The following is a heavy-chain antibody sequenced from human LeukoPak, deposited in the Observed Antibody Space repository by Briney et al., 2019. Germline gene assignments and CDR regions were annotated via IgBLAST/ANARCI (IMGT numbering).Heavy chain of an antibody. CDR1: GGTFSSYT. D-gene: IGHD2-21*02. J-gene: IGHJ4*02. Sequence: ASVKVSCKASGGTFSSYTISWVRQAPGQGLEWMGRIIPILGIANYAQKFQGRVTITADESTSTAYMELSSLRSEDTAVYYCAILAYCGGDCYWADYWGQGTLVTVSS. V-gene: IGHV1-69*02. CDR3: AILAYCGGDCYWADY. CDR2: IIPILGIA.